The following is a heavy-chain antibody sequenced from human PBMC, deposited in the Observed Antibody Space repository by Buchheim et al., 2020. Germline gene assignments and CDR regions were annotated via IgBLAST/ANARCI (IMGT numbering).Heavy chain of an antibody. D-gene: IGHD2-2*02. V-gene: IGHV4-34*01. CDR2: INHSGST. Sequence: QVQLQQWGAGLLKPSETLSLTCAVYGGSFSGYYWSWIRQPPGKGLEWIGEINHSGSTNYNPSLKSRVTISVDTSKNQFSLKLSSVTAADTAVYYCARASPPGLGYCSSTSCYRTRGHDYWGQGTL. CDR3: ARASPPGLGYCSSTSCYRTRGHDY. J-gene: IGHJ4*02. CDR1: GGSFSGYY.